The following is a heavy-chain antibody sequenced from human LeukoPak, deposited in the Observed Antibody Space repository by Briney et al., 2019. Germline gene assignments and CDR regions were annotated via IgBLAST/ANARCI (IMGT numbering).Heavy chain of an antibody. CDR1: GFTFSDYY. J-gene: IGHJ5*02. CDR2: ISSSGSTI. Sequence: GGSLRLSCAASGFTFSDYYMSWIRQAPGKGLEWVSYISSSGSTIYYADSVKGRFTISRDNAKNSLYLQMNSLRAEDTAVYYCARDLTPRTLIVVVPAAINWFDPWGQGTLVTVSS. D-gene: IGHD2-2*01. V-gene: IGHV3-11*04. CDR3: ARDLTPRTLIVVVPAAINWFDP.